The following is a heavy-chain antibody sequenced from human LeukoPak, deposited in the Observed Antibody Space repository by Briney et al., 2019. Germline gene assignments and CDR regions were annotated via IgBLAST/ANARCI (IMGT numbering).Heavy chain of an antibody. D-gene: IGHD2/OR15-2a*01. CDR1: GGTVSRYA. J-gene: IGHJ4*02. V-gene: IGHV1-69*04. CDR3: ARDRTSTPWLFDY. Sequence: SVKVSCKASGGTVSRYAISWVRQAPGQGLEWMGRIIPIFGIANYAQKFQGRVTITADKSTSTAYMELSSLRSEDTAVYYCARDRTSTPWLFDYWGQGTLVTVSS. CDR2: IIPIFGIA.